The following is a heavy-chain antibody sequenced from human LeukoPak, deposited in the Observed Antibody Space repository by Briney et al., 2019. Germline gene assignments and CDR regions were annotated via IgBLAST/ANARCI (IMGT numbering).Heavy chain of an antibody. CDR2: ISYDGSNK. CDR3: ARAMTTDNWFDP. J-gene: IGHJ5*02. D-gene: IGHD4-11*01. CDR1: GFTFSSYA. V-gene: IGHV3-30*04. Sequence: GGSLRRSCAASGFTFSSYAMHWVRQAPGKGLEWVAVISYDGSNKYYADSVKGRFTISRDNSKNTLYLQMNSLRAEDTAVYYCARAMTTDNWFDPWGQGTLVTVSS.